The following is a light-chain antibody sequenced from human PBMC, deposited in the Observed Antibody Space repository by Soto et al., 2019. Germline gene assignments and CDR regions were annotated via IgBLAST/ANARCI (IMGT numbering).Light chain of an antibody. CDR3: FSYSTDWTHV. CDR2: EVS. Sequence: QSALTQPASVSGCPGQSITISCTGSSSDIGAYNYVSWFQQYPGKAPKLIISEVSNRPSGVSNSFSGSKSGTAASLTISGLQTEDEADYFCFSYSTDWTHVFGTGTKVTV. V-gene: IGLV2-14*01. CDR1: SSDIGAYNY. J-gene: IGLJ1*01.